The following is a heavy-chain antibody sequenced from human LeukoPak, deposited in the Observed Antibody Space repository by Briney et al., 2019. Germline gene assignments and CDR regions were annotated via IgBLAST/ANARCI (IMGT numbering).Heavy chain of an antibody. CDR3: TKGYYEPFDS. CDR2: ISDSGRT. J-gene: IGHJ4*02. CDR1: GASVNSYY. Sequence: SETLSLTCTVSGASVNSYYWDWIRQPPGKGLEWIGCISDSGRTHYNPSLKSRVTISLGTSNNQFSLRLTSVTAADSAMYYCTKGYYEPFDSWGQGTLVTVSS. V-gene: IGHV4-59*02. D-gene: IGHD3-22*01.